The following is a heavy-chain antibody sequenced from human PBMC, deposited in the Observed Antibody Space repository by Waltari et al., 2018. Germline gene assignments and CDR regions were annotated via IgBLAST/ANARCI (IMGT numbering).Heavy chain of an antibody. D-gene: IGHD3-22*01. CDR2: INHSGST. CDR3: AREELMYYYDSSGYYSN. V-gene: IGHV4-34*01. J-gene: IGHJ4*02. Sequence: QVQLQQWGAGLLKPSETLSLTCAVYGGSFSGYYWSWIRQPPGKGLEWIGEINHSGSTNDNPSLKSRVTISVETSKNQFSLKLSSVTAADTAVYYCAREELMYYYDSSGYYSNWGQGTLVTVSS. CDR1: GGSFSGYY.